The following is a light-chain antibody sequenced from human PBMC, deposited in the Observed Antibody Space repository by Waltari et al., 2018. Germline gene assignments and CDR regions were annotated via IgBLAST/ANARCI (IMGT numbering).Light chain of an antibody. Sequence: SHELTQPPSVSVSLGQMARISCSGEALSTKYVYWYQLKPGQSPVLIIYKDIERPSGTPERFSGSSSGTLVTLTISGVQAEDEADYYCLSPDSGGTYWVFGGGTKLTVL. CDR3: LSPDSGGTYWV. J-gene: IGLJ3*02. V-gene: IGLV3-16*01. CDR2: KDI. CDR1: ALSTKY.